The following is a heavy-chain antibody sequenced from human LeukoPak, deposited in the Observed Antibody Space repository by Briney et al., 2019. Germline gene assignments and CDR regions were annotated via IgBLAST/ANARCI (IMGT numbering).Heavy chain of an antibody. CDR3: ARGRFNGITMIVGDY. J-gene: IGHJ4*02. CDR1: GFTVSSNY. CDR2: IYSGGST. V-gene: IGHV3-66*01. Sequence: GGSLRLSCAASGFTVSSNYMSWVRQAPGKGLEWVSVIYSGGSTYYADSVKGRFTISRDNSKNTLYLQMNSLRAEDTAVYYCARGRFNGITMIVGDYWGQGTLVTVSS. D-gene: IGHD3-22*01.